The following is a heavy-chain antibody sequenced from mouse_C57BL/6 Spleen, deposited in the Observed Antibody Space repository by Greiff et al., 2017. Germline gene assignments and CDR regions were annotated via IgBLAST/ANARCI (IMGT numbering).Heavy chain of an antibody. CDR3: ARIGELYDGFAY. CDR2: INPSSGYT. V-gene: IGHV1-4*01. Sequence: QVQLQQSGAELARPGASVKMSCKASGYTFTSYTMHWVKQRPGQGLEWIGYINPSSGYTKYNQKFKDKATLTADKSSSTAYMQLSSLTSEDSAVYYCARIGELYDGFAYWGQGTLVTVSA. CDR1: GYTFTSYT. D-gene: IGHD1-1*01. J-gene: IGHJ3*01.